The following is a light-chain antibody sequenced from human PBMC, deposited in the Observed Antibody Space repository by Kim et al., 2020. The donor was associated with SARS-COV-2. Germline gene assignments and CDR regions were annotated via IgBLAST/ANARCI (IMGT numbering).Light chain of an antibody. CDR2: GAF. CDR3: QQYHTSPYN. Sequence: PGERAPLSCRAGQSVSTYLAWYQKKPGQSPRLLIYGAFNRAPGIPDRFSGSESGTDFTLTISGLEPEDLAVYYCQQYHTSPYNFGQGTKLEI. CDR1: QSVSTY. J-gene: IGKJ2*01. V-gene: IGKV3-20*01.